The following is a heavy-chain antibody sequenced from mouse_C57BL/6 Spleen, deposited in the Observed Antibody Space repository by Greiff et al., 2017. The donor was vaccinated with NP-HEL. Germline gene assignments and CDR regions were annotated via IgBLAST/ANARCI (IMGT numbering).Heavy chain of an antibody. CDR3: ARETSTVVATDYAMDY. CDR2: INPSNGGT. CDR1: GYTFTSYW. V-gene: IGHV1-53*01. D-gene: IGHD1-1*01. J-gene: IGHJ4*01. Sequence: QVQLQQPGTELVKPGASVKLSCKASGYTFTSYWMHWVKQRPGQGLEWIGNINPSNGGTNYNEKFKSKATLTVDKSSSTAYMQLSSLTSEDSAVYYCARETSTVVATDYAMDYWGQGTSVTVSS.